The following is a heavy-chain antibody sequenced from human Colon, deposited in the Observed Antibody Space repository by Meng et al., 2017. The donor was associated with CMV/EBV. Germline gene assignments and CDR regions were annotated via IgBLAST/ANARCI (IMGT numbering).Heavy chain of an antibody. V-gene: IGHV3-20*04. Sequence: GESLKIPWAASGFTFDDYGMSWVRQAPGKGLEWVSGINWNGGSTGYADSVKGRFTISRDNAKNSLYLQMTNLQAGDTAVYYCARAPYCSNGVCFPGPYGLDVWGQGTTVTVSS. J-gene: IGHJ6*02. CDR2: INWNGGST. CDR3: ARAPYCSNGVCFPGPYGLDV. D-gene: IGHD2-8*01. CDR1: GFTFDDYG.